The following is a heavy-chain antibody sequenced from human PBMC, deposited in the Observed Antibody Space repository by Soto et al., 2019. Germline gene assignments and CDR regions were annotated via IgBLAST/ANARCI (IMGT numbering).Heavy chain of an antibody. CDR2: FDPEDGET. Sequence: ASVKVSCQVSGSTLPELSMHWVRQAPGKGLEWMGGFDPEDGETIYAQKFQGRVTMTEDTSTDTAYMELSSLRSEDTAVYYCATEFGGYCSSTSCADAFDIWGQGTMVTVSS. CDR3: ATEFGGYCSSTSCADAFDI. CDR1: GSTLPELS. V-gene: IGHV1-24*01. D-gene: IGHD2-2*01. J-gene: IGHJ3*02.